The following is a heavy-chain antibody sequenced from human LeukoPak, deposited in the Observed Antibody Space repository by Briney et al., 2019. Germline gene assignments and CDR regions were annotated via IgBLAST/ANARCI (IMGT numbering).Heavy chain of an antibody. CDR3: ARVIRPATGQVDY. Sequence: SETLSLTCAVYGGSLSGYYWSWIRQPPGKGLEWIGEINHSGSTNYNPSLKSRVTISVDTSKNQFSLKLSSVTAADTAVYYCARVIRPATGQVDYWGQGTLVTVSS. D-gene: IGHD1-1*01. V-gene: IGHV4-34*01. CDR2: INHSGST. CDR1: GGSLSGYY. J-gene: IGHJ4*02.